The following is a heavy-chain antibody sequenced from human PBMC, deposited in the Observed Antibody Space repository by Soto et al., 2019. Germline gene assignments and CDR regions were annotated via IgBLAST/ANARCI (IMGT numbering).Heavy chain of an antibody. J-gene: IGHJ4*02. CDR2: IYYTGTT. V-gene: IGHV4-39*02. Sequence: SETLSLPCTVSGCSLNRSTYYWAPLRQPPGKGLEWIASIYYTGTTYYSPSLKSRVTISVDTSKNHFSLKLSSVTAADTAVYYCSRERESASEHWGQGTLVTVSS. CDR3: SRERESASEH. CDR1: GCSLNRSTYY.